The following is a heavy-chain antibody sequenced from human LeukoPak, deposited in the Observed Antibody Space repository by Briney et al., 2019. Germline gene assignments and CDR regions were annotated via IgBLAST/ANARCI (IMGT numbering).Heavy chain of an antibody. V-gene: IGHV1-18*01. Sequence: GASVKVSCKASGYTFTSYGISWVRQAPGQGLEWMGWISAYNGNTNYAQKFQERVTITRDMSTSTAYMELSSLRSEDTAVYYCAARGRWYMDVWGKGTTVTVSS. CDR2: ISAYNGNT. CDR3: AARGRWYMDV. CDR1: GYTFTSYG. J-gene: IGHJ6*03. D-gene: IGHD2-15*01.